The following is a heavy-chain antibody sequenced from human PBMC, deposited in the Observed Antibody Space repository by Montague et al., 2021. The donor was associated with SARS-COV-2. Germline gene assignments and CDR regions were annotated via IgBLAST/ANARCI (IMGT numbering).Heavy chain of an antibody. CDR3: ARDNYDYVWGSYRYIY. CDR1: GFTFSSYA. CDR2: ISYDGSNK. J-gene: IGHJ4*02. V-gene: IGHV3-30*04. Sequence: SLRLSCAASGFTFSSYAMSWVRQAPGKGLEWVAVISYDGSNKYYADSVKGRFTISRDNSKNTLYLQMNSLRAEDTAVYYCARDNYDYVWGSYRYIYWGQGTLVTVSS. D-gene: IGHD3-16*02.